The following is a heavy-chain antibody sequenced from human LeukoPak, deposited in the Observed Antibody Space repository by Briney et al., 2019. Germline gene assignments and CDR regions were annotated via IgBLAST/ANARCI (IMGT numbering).Heavy chain of an antibody. J-gene: IGHJ4*02. CDR3: ATFDYGARQTFDY. Sequence: SETLSLTCTVSGGSISSYYWSWFRQPPGKGLEWIGYVHYSGSTTYNPSLKSRVTMSVDTSNNQFSLKLSSVTAADTAVYYCATFDYGARQTFDYWGQGTLVTVSS. V-gene: IGHV4-59*01. D-gene: IGHD4-17*01. CDR1: GGSISSYY. CDR2: VHYSGST.